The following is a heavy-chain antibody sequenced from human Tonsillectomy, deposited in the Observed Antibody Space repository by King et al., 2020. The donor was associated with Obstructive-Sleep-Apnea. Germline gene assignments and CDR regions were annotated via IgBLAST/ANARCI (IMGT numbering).Heavy chain of an antibody. D-gene: IGHD5-18*01. J-gene: IGHJ6*02. CDR2: ISGSGGST. Sequence: VQLVEAGGGLVQPGGSLRLYCAASGFTFSSYAMSWVRQAPGKGLEWVSAISGSGGSTYYADSVKGRFTISRDNSKNTLYLQMNSLRAEDTAVYYCAKGERGYSYGHYYYYGMDVWGQGTTVTVSS. V-gene: IGHV3-23*04. CDR3: AKGERGYSYGHYYYYGMDV. CDR1: GFTFSSYA.